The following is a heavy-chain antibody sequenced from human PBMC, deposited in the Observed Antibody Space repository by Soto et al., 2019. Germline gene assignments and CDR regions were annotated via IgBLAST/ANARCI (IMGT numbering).Heavy chain of an antibody. CDR2: VYYSGGA. V-gene: IGHV4-59*01. CDR1: GGSISGYY. J-gene: IGHJ6*02. D-gene: IGHD2-21*02. Sequence: PSETLSLTCTVSGGSISGYYLSWIRQPPGKGLEWIGNVYYSGGAKYNPSVKRRVSISVDTSKNQFSLNLSSVTAADTAVYYCTRDGDGRMTTNPYYYYGMDVWGPGITVTVSS. CDR3: TRDGDGRMTTNPYYYYGMDV.